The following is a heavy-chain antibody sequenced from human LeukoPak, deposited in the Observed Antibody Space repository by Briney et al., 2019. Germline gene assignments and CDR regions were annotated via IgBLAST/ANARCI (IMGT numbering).Heavy chain of an antibody. Sequence: GGSLRLSCAASGFTFSSYGMSWVRQAPGKGLEWVSGLSASDGSTYYADSVKGRFTISRDNSMNTLYLQMNSLRAEDTAVYYCAKDDRIQTRRYSYNYWGQGTLVTVSS. V-gene: IGHV3-23*01. J-gene: IGHJ4*02. CDR3: AKDDRIQTRRYSYNY. D-gene: IGHD5-18*01. CDR1: GFTFSSYG. CDR2: LSASDGST.